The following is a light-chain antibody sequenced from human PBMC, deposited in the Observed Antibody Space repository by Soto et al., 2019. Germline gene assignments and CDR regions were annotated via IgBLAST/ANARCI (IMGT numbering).Light chain of an antibody. J-gene: IGLJ1*01. V-gene: IGLV2-14*03. Sequence: QSALSQPASVSGSPGQSITISCTGTSGDVGRNNFVSWYQHHPGKAPKLMIYDVVNRPSGVSDRFSGSKSGNMASLTISGLQAEDDADYYCCSYSSSDSYVFGTGTKLTVL. CDR1: SGDVGRNNF. CDR3: CSYSSSDSYV. CDR2: DVV.